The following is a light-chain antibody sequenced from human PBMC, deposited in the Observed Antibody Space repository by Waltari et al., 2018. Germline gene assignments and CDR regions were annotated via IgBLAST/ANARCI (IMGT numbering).Light chain of an antibody. J-gene: IGKJ2*01. V-gene: IGKV4-1*01. CDR2: WAS. Sequence: DIVMTQSPDSLAVSLGERATINCKSSQSVLYRSNNQNYFAWFQQKPGQPPPLLIYWASTREAGVPDRFSGSGSGTDFTLTISSLQAEDVAVYYCQQYYSTPYTFGQGTKLEIK. CDR3: QQYYSTPYT. CDR1: QSVLYRSNNQNY.